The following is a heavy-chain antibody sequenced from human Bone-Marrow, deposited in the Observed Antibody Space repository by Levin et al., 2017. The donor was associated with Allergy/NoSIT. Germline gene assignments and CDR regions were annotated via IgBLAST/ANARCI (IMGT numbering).Heavy chain of an antibody. CDR3: ARAHIPRGYDFWSGYYTQANYYFDY. D-gene: IGHD3-3*01. CDR1: GFTFSSYW. J-gene: IGHJ4*02. V-gene: IGHV3-7*01. Sequence: ETLSLTCAASGFTFSSYWMSWVRQAPGKGLEWVANIKQDGSEKYYVDSVKGRFTISRDNAKNSLYLQMNSLRAEDTAVYYCARAHIPRGYDFWSGYYTQANYYFDYWGQGTLVTVSS. CDR2: IKQDGSEK.